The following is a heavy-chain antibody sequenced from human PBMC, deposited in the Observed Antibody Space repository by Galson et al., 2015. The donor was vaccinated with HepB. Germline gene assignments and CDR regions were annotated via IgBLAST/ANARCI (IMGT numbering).Heavy chain of an antibody. CDR1: GDSVSSNSAA. CDR3: ARGYGSGSYYPLGY. J-gene: IGHJ4*02. V-gene: IGHV6-1*01. D-gene: IGHD3-10*01. CDR2: TYYRSKWYN. Sequence: CAISGDSVSSNSAAWNWIRQSPSRGLEWLGRTYYRSKWYNDYAVSVKSRITINPDTSKNQFSLQLNSVTPEDTAVYYCARGYGSGSYYPLGYWGQGTLVTVSS.